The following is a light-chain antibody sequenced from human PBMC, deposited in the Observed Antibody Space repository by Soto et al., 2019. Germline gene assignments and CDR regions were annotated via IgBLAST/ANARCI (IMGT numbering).Light chain of an antibody. CDR2: DAS. CDR3: QHYGGVWT. V-gene: IGKV1-5*01. Sequence: DIQMTQSPSTLSASVGDSDTITFRASQSIICRLAWYQQKPGKAPMVLIYDASSLESGVPSRFSGSGSATEFILTLSSLQPDDFATYHCQHYGGVWTFGQGTKLDIK. CDR1: QSIICR. J-gene: IGKJ1*01.